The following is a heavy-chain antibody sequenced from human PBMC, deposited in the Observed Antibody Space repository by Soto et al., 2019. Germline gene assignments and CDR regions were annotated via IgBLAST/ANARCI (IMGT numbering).Heavy chain of an antibody. CDR1: GYTFTSYG. CDR2: ISAYNGNT. Sequence: ASVKVSCKASGYTFTSYGISWVRQAPGQGLEWMGWISAYNGNTNYAQKLQGRVTMTTDTSTSTAYMELRSLRSDDTAVYYCAREDIVVVPAALGGSYYYGMDVWGQGTTVTVS. V-gene: IGHV1-18*04. J-gene: IGHJ6*02. CDR3: AREDIVVVPAALGGSYYYGMDV. D-gene: IGHD2-2*01.